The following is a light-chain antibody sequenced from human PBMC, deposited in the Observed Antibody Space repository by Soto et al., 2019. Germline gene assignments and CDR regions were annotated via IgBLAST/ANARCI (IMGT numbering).Light chain of an antibody. V-gene: IGLV2-23*01. J-gene: IGLJ1*01. Sequence: QSVLTQPASESGSPGQSITISCTGTSSDVGSYNLVSWYQQHPGKAPKLMIYEGSKRPSGVSNRFSGSKSGNTASLTISGLQAEDEADYYCCSYAGSSTYVFGTGTKLTVL. CDR3: CSYAGSSTYV. CDR2: EGS. CDR1: SSDVGSYNL.